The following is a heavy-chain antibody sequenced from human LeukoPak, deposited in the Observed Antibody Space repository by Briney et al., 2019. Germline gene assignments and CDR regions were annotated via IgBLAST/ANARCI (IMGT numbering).Heavy chain of an antibody. CDR3: ARDFVNSGYYFDY. D-gene: IGHD3-22*01. J-gene: IGHJ4*02. V-gene: IGHV3-7*01. CDR1: GFNFHNYW. CDR2: IKQDGTVK. Sequence: GGSLRLSCAASGFNFHNYWMDWVRQVPGKGLEWVANIKQDGTVKYYVDSVKDRFTISRDNAKNSLYLQMNSLRAEDTAVYYCARDFVNSGYYFDYWGQGTLVTVSS.